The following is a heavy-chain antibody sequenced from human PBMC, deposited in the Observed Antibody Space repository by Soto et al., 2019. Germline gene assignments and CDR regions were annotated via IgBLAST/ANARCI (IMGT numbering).Heavy chain of an antibody. CDR2: FFSDVER. D-gene: IGHD6-6*01. V-gene: IGHV2-26*03. Sequence: QVTLKESRPVLVQPTETLTLTCTISGFSLTTGRMGVSWIRLARVTSLEWHANFFSDVERSYRPSLKRRLTLSSESSGTQVVLSMTDMGPVDAVTYFCAVVNACSSSHYYGLDAWGQGTTCTGSS. J-gene: IGHJ6*02. CDR3: AVVNACSSSHYYGLDA. CDR1: GFSLTTGRMG.